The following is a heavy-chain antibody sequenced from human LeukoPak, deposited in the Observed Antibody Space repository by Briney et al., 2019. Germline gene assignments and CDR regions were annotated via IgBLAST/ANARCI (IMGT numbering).Heavy chain of an antibody. V-gene: IGHV4-39*07. CDR3: ARDSYYYDSSGYPDAFDI. J-gene: IGHJ3*02. CDR1: GGSISSSSYY. CDR2: VYYSGST. D-gene: IGHD3-22*01. Sequence: SETLSLTCTVSGGSISSSSYYWGWIRQPPGKGLEWIGNVYYSGSTNYNPSLKSRVTISVDTSKNQFSLKLSSVTAADTAVYYCARDSYYYDSSGYPDAFDIWGQGTMVTVSS.